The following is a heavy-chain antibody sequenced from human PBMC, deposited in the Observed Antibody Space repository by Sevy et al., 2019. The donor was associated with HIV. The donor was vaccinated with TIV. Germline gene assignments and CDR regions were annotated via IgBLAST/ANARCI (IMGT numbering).Heavy chain of an antibody. CDR1: GGSISSYY. CDR3: ARVAGGRSHCGGDCYLFDP. V-gene: IGHV4-4*07. D-gene: IGHD2-21*02. J-gene: IGHJ5*02. Sequence: SETLSLTCTVSGGSISSYYWSWIRQPAGKGLEWIGRIYTSGSTNYNPSLKSRVTMSVDTSKNQFSLKLGSVTAADTAVYYCARVAGGRSHCGGDCYLFDPWGQGTLVTVSS. CDR2: IYTSGST.